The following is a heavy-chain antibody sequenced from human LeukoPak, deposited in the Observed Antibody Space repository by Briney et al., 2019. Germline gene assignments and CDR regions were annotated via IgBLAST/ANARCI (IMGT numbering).Heavy chain of an antibody. Sequence: GGSLRLSCAASGFTVSSSYMSWVRQAPGKGLEWVSVFYSGGKTYYTDSVKGRFTISRDNSKNTLYLQMNSLRAEDTAVYYCARETFTVAELELRWGMDVWGQGTTVTVSS. CDR3: ARETFTVAELELRWGMDV. D-gene: IGHD1-7*01. V-gene: IGHV3-53*01. CDR1: GFTVSSSY. J-gene: IGHJ6*02. CDR2: FYSGGKT.